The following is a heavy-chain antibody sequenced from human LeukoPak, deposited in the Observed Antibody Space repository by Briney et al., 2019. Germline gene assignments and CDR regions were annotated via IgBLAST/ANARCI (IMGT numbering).Heavy chain of an antibody. CDR1: GGSISSYY. CDR2: IYYSGST. J-gene: IGHJ4*02. V-gene: IGHV4-59*01. CDR3: ARGDYYGSGSYYNAGAYFDY. D-gene: IGHD3-10*01. Sequence: SETLSLTCTVSGGSISSYYWSWLRQPPGKGLEWLGYIYYSGSTNYNPSLKSRVTISVDTSMNQFSLKLSSVAAADTAVYYCARGDYYGSGSYYNAGAYFDYWGQGTLVTVSS.